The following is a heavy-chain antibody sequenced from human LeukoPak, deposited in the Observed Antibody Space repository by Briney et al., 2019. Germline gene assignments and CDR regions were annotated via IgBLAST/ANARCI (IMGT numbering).Heavy chain of an antibody. Sequence: PGGSLRLCCAASGFTFSSSWMSWVRQAPGKGLEWVANIKEDGSRKYYVDSVRGRFTISRDNAKNSLYLQMNSLRAEDTAVYYCARDGVGAPAYWGQGTLVTVSS. J-gene: IGHJ4*02. D-gene: IGHD1-26*01. CDR3: ARDGVGAPAY. CDR2: IKEDGSRK. V-gene: IGHV3-7*04. CDR1: GFTFSSSW.